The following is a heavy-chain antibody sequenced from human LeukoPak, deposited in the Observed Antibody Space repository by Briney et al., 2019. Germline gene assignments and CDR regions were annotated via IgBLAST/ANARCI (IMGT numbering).Heavy chain of an antibody. V-gene: IGHV4-59*01. J-gene: IGHJ1*01. D-gene: IGHD6-6*01. CDR2: IYYSGST. CDR3: ARGGAARLHFQN. CDR1: GGSISSYY. Sequence: SETLSLTCTVSGGSISSYYWSWIRQPPGKGLEWIGYIYYSGSTNYNPSLKSRVTISVDTSKNQFSLKLSSVTAADTAVYYCARGGAARLHFQNWGQGTLVTVSS.